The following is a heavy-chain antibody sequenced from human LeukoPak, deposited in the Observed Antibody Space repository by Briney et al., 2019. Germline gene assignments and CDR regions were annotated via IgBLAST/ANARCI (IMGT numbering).Heavy chain of an antibody. J-gene: IGHJ4*02. CDR3: ARQPRYDFWSGYGGFDY. CDR2: INHSGST. Sequence: SETLSLTCAVYGGSFSGYYWSWIRQPPGKGLEWIGEINHSGSTNYNPSLKSRVAIPVDTSKNQFSLKLSSVTAADTAVYYCARQPRYDFWSGYGGFDYWGQGTLVTVSS. V-gene: IGHV4-34*01. D-gene: IGHD3-3*01. CDR1: GGSFSGYY.